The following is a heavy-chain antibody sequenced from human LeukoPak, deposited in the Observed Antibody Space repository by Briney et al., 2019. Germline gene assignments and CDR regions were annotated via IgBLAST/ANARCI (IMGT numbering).Heavy chain of an antibody. D-gene: IGHD5-12*01. CDR2: IWYDGSHK. CDR3: ARDRSGYDYDYFDY. CDR1: GFTFSSYG. Sequence: GGSLRLSCAASGFTFSSYGMHWVRQAPGKGLEWVAVIWYDGSHKYYADSVKGRFTISRDNSKNTLYLQMNSLRAEDTAVYYCARDRSGYDYDYFDYWGQGTLVTVSS. V-gene: IGHV3-33*01. J-gene: IGHJ4*02.